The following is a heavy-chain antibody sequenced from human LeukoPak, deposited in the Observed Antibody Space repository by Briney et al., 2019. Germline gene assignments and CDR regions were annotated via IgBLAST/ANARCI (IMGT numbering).Heavy chain of an antibody. CDR2: IYYTGGT. Sequence: SETLSLTCTVSGGSISPFYWNWIRQPPGKGLEWIGYIYYTGGTSYSPSLNSRATISVDTSKNQLSLELTSVTAADTAIYYCTRESGAFSPFGFWGQGTLVTVSS. V-gene: IGHV4-59*12. D-gene: IGHD1-26*01. CDR1: GGSISPFY. J-gene: IGHJ4*02. CDR3: TRESGAFSPFGF.